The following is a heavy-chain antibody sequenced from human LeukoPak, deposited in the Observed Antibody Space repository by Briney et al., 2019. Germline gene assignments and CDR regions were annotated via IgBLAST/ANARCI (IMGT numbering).Heavy chain of an antibody. CDR1: GGSISNYY. CDR2: INHSGST. Sequence: SETLSLTCTVSGGSISNYYWSWIRQPPGKGLEWIGEINHSGSTNYNPSLKSRVTISVDTSKNQFSLKLSSVTAADTAVYYCARVVSAKGDYWGQGTLVTVSS. J-gene: IGHJ4*02. V-gene: IGHV4-34*01. CDR3: ARVVSAKGDY.